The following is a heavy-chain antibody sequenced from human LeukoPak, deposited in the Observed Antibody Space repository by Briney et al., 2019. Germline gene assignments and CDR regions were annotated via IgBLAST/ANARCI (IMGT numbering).Heavy chain of an antibody. Sequence: SQTLSLTCTVSGGSISSGSYYWSWIRQPAGKGLEWIGRIYTSGSTNYNPSLKSRVTISVDTSKNQFSLKLSSVTAADTAVYYCARDLRYYDSSGSLGAFDIWGQGTMVTVSS. CDR2: IYTSGST. J-gene: IGHJ3*02. D-gene: IGHD3-22*01. CDR1: GGSISSGSYY. V-gene: IGHV4-61*02. CDR3: ARDLRYYDSSGSLGAFDI.